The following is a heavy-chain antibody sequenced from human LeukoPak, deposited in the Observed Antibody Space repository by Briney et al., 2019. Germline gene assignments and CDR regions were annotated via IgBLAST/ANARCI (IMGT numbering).Heavy chain of an antibody. Sequence: TSETLSLTCTVSGNSFGDYYWSWIRQPAGKGLEWIGRIYTSGSTTYNPSLKSRVTMSVDTSKSQFSLNLMSVTAADTAVYYCARDHGGNWYFDLWGRGTLVTVSS. J-gene: IGHJ2*01. D-gene: IGHD4-23*01. CDR2: IYTSGST. CDR3: ARDHGGNWYFDL. V-gene: IGHV4-4*07. CDR1: GNSFGDYY.